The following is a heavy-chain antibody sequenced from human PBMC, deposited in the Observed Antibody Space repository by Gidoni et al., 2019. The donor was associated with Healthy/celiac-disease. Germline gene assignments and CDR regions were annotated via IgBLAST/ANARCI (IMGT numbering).Heavy chain of an antibody. Sequence: EVQLVESWGGVVQPGVSLRLYCPASGFTFSSYWMHWVRQAPGKGLVWVSRSNSDGSSTSYADSVKGRFTISRDNAKNTLYLQMNSLRAEDTAVYYCARALWFGEFDAFDIWGQGTMVTVSS. D-gene: IGHD3-10*01. J-gene: IGHJ3*02. CDR2: SNSDGSST. CDR1: GFTFSSYW. V-gene: IGHV3-74*01. CDR3: ARALWFGEFDAFDI.